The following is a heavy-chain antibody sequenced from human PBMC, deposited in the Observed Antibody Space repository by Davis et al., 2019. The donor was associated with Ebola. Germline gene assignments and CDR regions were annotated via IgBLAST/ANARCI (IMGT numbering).Heavy chain of an antibody. J-gene: IGHJ4*02. CDR2: ISSSSSTI. CDR3: ARRADY. CDR1: GSTSSSYA. V-gene: IGHV3-48*01. Sequence: GESLKISCAASGSTSSSYAMCWLRQAPGKGLEWVSYISSSSSTIYYADSVKGRFTISRDNAKNSLYLQMNSLRAEDTAVNYCARRADYWSQGTLITVSS.